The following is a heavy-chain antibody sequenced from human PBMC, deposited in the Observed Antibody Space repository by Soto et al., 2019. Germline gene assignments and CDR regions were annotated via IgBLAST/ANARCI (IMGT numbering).Heavy chain of an antibody. CDR2: ISSSSTTM. D-gene: IGHD2-8*01. J-gene: IGHJ4*02. Sequence: GSLRLSCAASGFTFSSYSMNWVRQAPGKGLEWVSYISSSSTTMYYADSVKGRFTISRDNAKNSLYLQMNSLRDEDTAVYYCATYCTNGVCYRQFDYWGQGTLVTVSS. CDR1: GFTFSSYS. V-gene: IGHV3-48*02. CDR3: ATYCTNGVCYRQFDY.